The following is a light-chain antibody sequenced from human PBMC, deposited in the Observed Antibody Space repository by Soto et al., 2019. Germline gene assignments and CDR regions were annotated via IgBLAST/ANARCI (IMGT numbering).Light chain of an antibody. V-gene: IGKV3-11*01. CDR2: DAS. J-gene: IGKJ3*01. CDR1: QSVSSK. Sequence: EIVMTQSPATLSVSPGERATLSCRASQSVSSKLAWFQQKPGQAPRLLIYDASNRATGIPARFSGSGSGTDFTLTISSLEPEDFAVYYCQQRSNWPIFTFGPGTKVDIK. CDR3: QQRSNWPIFT.